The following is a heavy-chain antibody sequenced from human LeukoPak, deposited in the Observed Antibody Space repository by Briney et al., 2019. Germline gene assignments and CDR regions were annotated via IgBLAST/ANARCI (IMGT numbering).Heavy chain of an antibody. CDR3: ARGYSSSWYRSLIDY. Sequence: GGSLRLSCAASGFTFSSYAMHWVRQAPGKGLEYVSAISSNGGSTYYANSVKGRFTISRDNSKNTLYLQMSSLRAEDMAVYYCARGYSSSWYRSLIDYWGQGTLVTVSS. CDR2: ISSNGGST. CDR1: GFTFSSYA. J-gene: IGHJ4*02. V-gene: IGHV3-64*01. D-gene: IGHD6-13*01.